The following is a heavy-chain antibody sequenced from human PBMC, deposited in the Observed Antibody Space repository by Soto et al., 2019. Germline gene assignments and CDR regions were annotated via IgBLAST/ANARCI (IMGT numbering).Heavy chain of an antibody. Sequence: EVQLVESGGGLVQPGGSLRLSCAASGFTFSDHYMDWVRQAPGKGLEGVGRSKNKADSYTTEYAASVKGRCTISRDGSQNSLFLQMNSLKTEDTAVYYCTVWGSGNDFGAAWGQGILVTVSS. D-gene: IGHD3-10*01. CDR1: GFTFSDHY. CDR2: SKNKADSYTT. CDR3: TVWGSGNDFGAA. J-gene: IGHJ4*02. V-gene: IGHV3-72*01.